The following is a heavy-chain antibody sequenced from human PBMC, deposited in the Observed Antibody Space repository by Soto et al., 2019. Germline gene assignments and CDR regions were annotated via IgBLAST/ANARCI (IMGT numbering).Heavy chain of an antibody. CDR2: IRSKANSYAT. V-gene: IGHV3-73*01. Sequence: PGGSLRLSCAASGFTFSGSAMHWVRQASGKGLEWVGRIRSKANSYATAYAASVKGRFTISRDDSKNTAYLQMNSLKTEDTAVYYCTLLDCSSTSCLAPWGQGTLVTVSS. CDR3: TLLDCSSTSCLAP. J-gene: IGHJ5*02. D-gene: IGHD2-2*01. CDR1: GFTFSGSA.